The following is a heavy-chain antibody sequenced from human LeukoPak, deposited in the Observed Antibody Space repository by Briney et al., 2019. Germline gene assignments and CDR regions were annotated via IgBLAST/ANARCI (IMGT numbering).Heavy chain of an antibody. V-gene: IGHV4-34*01. CDR1: GGSISSYY. Sequence: SETLSLTCTVSGGSISSYYWSWIRQPPGKGLEWIGEINHSGSTNYNPSLKSRVTISVDTSKNQFSLKLSSVTAADTAVYYCASAGVGWFDPWGQGTLVTVSS. D-gene: IGHD7-27*01. J-gene: IGHJ5*02. CDR2: INHSGST. CDR3: ASAGVGWFDP.